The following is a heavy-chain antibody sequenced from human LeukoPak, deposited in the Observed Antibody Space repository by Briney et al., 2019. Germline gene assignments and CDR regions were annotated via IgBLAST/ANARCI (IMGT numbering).Heavy chain of an antibody. CDR2: IQAKAYGGAT. V-gene: IGHV3-49*04. D-gene: IGHD2-2*01. Sequence: GRSLRLSCSTSGFTFGDYAMSWVRQAPGKGLEWVGFIQAKAYGGATKYAASVNGRFSISRDDSQSIANLQMNDLKTEETAVYYCTRAPHPRCSSSGCYLDYWGQGTLVTVSS. CDR3: TRAPHPRCSSSGCYLDY. J-gene: IGHJ4*02. CDR1: GFTFGDYA.